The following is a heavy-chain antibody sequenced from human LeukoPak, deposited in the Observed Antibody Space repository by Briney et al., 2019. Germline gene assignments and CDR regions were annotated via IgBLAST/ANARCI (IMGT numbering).Heavy chain of an antibody. CDR1: GGSISSYY. CDR3: ARVGYSSSWFYYYYMDA. CDR2: IYYSGST. J-gene: IGHJ6*03. V-gene: IGHV4-59*01. D-gene: IGHD6-13*01. Sequence: MPSETLSLTCTVSGGSISSYYWSWIRQPPGKGLEWIGYIYYSGSTNYNPSLKSRVTISADTSKNQFSLKLSSVTAADTAVYYCARVGYSSSWFYYYYMDAWGKGTTVTVSS.